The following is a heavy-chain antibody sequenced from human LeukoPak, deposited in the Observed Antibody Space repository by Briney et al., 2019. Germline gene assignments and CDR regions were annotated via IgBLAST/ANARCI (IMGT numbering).Heavy chain of an antibody. J-gene: IGHJ4*02. V-gene: IGHV3-30*02. Sequence: GGSLRLSWAASGFTFSSYGMHRVRQAPGKGLEWVAFIRYDGSNKYYADSVKGRFTISRDNSKNTLYLQMNSLRAEDTAVYYCAKDLRRGSGSYFGYWGQGTLVTVSS. CDR3: AKDLRRGSGSYFGY. D-gene: IGHD3-10*01. CDR1: GFTFSSYG. CDR2: IRYDGSNK.